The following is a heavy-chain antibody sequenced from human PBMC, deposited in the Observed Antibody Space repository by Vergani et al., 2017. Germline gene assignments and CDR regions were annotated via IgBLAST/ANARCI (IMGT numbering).Heavy chain of an antibody. Sequence: LQLQESGPRLVKPSETLSLTCSVSGDSISSPSYYWGWVRQPPGKWLEGIGIIYNHGATYFSPSLRSRVSMSLDTSKIQFSRSLNSVTAAYTAFYCCAILNTRIVKTHPFKAMDVWGTGTMVTVSS. D-gene: IGHD2-21*01. V-gene: IGHV4-39*07. CDR3: AILNTRIVKTHPFKAMDV. CDR1: GDSISSPSYY. CDR2: IYNHGAT. J-gene: IGHJ3*01.